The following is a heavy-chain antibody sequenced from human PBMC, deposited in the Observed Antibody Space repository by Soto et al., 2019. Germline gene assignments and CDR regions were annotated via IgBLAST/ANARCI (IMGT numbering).Heavy chain of an antibody. CDR2: IYWDDDK. Sequence: QITLKESGPTLVKPTQTLTLTCTFSGFSLSTSGVGVGWIRQPPGKALEWVALIYWDDDKRYSPSLKSRLTIAKATSKNQIVLTMTNVDPVDTDTYYCANRRSSSSTYYFDYWGQGTLVTVSS. CDR1: GFSLSTSGVG. V-gene: IGHV2-5*02. J-gene: IGHJ4*02. CDR3: ANRRSSSSTYYFDY. D-gene: IGHD6-13*01.